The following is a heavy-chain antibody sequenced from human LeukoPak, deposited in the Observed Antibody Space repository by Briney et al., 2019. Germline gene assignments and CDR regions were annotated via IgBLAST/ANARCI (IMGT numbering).Heavy chain of an antibody. V-gene: IGHV3-20*04. CDR1: GFTVSSNH. D-gene: IGHD2-15*01. CDR3: ARVAHFCSGGSCYSLGAFDI. CDR2: INWNGGST. Sequence: PGGSLRLSCAASGFTVSSNHMSWVRQAPGKGLEWVSGINWNGGSTGYADSVKGRFTISRDNAKNSLYLQMNSLRAEDTALYYCARVAHFCSGGSCYSLGAFDIWGQGTMVTVSS. J-gene: IGHJ3*02.